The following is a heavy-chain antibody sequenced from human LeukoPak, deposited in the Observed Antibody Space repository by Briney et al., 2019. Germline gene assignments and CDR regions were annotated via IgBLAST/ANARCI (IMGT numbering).Heavy chain of an antibody. CDR1: GFTFSHYG. CDR2: ISGSGGST. V-gene: IGHV3-23*01. D-gene: IGHD2-15*01. J-gene: IGHJ4*02. Sequence: PGGSPRLSCEVSGFTFSHYGMSWVRQAPGKGPEWVAAISGSGGSTYYADSVKGRFTISRDNSKNTLYLQMNSLRAEDTAVYYCAKDPASRFWGYWDYFDYWGQGTLVTVSS. CDR3: AKDPASRFWGYWDYFDY.